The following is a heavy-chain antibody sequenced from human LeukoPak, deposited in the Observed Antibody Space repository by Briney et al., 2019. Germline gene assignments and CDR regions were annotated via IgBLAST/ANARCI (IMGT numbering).Heavy chain of an antibody. D-gene: IGHD3-22*01. CDR1: GYTFTGYY. CDR3: ARGPGYYYDSSGYGFDY. V-gene: IGHV1-2*02. J-gene: IGHJ4*02. CDR2: INPNSGGT. Sequence: ASVKVSCKASGYTFTGYYMHWVRQAPGQGLEWMGWINPNSGGTNYAQKFQGRVTMTTDTSTSTAYMELRSLRSDDTAVYYCARGPGYYYDSSGYGFDYWGQGTLVTVSS.